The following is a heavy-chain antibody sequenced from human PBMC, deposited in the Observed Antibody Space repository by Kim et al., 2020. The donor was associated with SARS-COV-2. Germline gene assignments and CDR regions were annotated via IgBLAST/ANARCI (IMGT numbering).Heavy chain of an antibody. V-gene: IGHV7-4-1*02. Sequence: YAQGFTGRFVFSLDTSVSPAYLQISSLKAEDTAVYYCARLEQWLVNGVDYWGQGTLVTVSS. CDR3: ARLEQWLVNGVDY. J-gene: IGHJ4*02. D-gene: IGHD6-19*01.